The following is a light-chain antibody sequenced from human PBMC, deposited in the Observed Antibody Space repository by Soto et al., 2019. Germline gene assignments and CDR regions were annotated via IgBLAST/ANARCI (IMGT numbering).Light chain of an antibody. Sequence: DIQMTQSPSSLSASVGDRVTITFRASHSIGNYLNWYQQKPGKAPNLLIFGATTLQSGVPSRFSGSGYGTNFTLIISVLQPEDFAIYYCQQCHATPPTFGQGTRLEIK. CDR3: QQCHATPPT. J-gene: IGKJ5*01. CDR2: GAT. CDR1: HSIGNY. V-gene: IGKV1-39*01.